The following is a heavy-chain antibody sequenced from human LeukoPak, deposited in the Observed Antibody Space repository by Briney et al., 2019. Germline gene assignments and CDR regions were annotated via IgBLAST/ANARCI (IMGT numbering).Heavy chain of an antibody. CDR2: IYYSGST. CDR3: ARGHYDFWSGYLMGDNYFDY. V-gene: IGHV4-39*07. J-gene: IGHJ4*02. CDR1: GGSISSSSYY. Sequence: SETLSLTCTVSGGSISSSSYYWGWTRQPPGKGLEWIGSIYYSGSTYYNPSLKSRVTISVDTSKNQFSLKLSSVTAADTAVYYCARGHYDFWSGYLMGDNYFDYWGQGTLVTVSS. D-gene: IGHD3-3*01.